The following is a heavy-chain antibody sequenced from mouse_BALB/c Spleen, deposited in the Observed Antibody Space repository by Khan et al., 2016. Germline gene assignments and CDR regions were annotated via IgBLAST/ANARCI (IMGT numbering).Heavy chain of an antibody. CDR2: INPSTGYT. D-gene: IGHD1-1*02. CDR1: GYTFTSYW. CDR3: ARWPYVPYAMDY. V-gene: IGHV1-7*01. Sequence: QVQLKQSGAELAKPGASVKMSCKASGYTFTSYWMHWVKQRPGQGLEWIGYINPSTGYTEYNQKFKDKATLTADTSSSTAYMQLRSLTSEDSAVYSCARWPYVPYAMDYGDPGTAVIVSS. J-gene: IGHJ4*01.